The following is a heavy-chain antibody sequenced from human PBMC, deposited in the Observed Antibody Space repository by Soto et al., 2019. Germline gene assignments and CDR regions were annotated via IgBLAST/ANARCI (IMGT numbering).Heavy chain of an antibody. CDR2: IYYSGST. V-gene: IGHV4-39*01. Sequence: PSETLSLTCTVSGGSISSSSYYWGWIRQPPGKGLEWIGSIYYSGSTYYNPSLKGRVTISVDTSKNQFSLKLSSVTAADTAVYYCASLYYYDSSGYREDYYYYGMDVWGQGTTVTVSS. CDR1: GGSISSSSYY. CDR3: ASLYYYDSSGYREDYYYYGMDV. D-gene: IGHD3-22*01. J-gene: IGHJ6*02.